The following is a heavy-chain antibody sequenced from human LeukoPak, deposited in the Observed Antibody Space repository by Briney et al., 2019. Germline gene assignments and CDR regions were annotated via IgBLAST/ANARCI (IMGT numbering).Heavy chain of an antibody. CDR1: GFTVSSNY. CDR3: AKPHTVTHIDYFDY. D-gene: IGHD4-17*01. V-gene: IGHV3-23*01. CDR2: ISGSGGST. Sequence: GGSLRLSCAASGFTVSSNYMSWVRQAPGKGLEWVSAISGSGGSTYYADSVKGRFTISRDNSKNTLYLQMNSLRAEDTAVYYCAKPHTVTHIDYFDYWGQGTLVTVSS. J-gene: IGHJ4*02.